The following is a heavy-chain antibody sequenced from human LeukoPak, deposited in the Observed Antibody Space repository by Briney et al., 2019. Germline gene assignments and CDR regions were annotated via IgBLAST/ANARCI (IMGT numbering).Heavy chain of an antibody. CDR1: GFTFNNNW. V-gene: IGHV3-74*01. CDR3: AKLLSGWLAGAFDI. D-gene: IGHD6-19*01. J-gene: IGHJ3*02. Sequence: GGSLRLSCVASGFTFNNNWMHWVRQAPGKGLVWVSRINNDGSTTSYADSVKGRFTISRDNAKNTLYLQMNSLRAEDTAVYYCAKLLSGWLAGAFDIWGQGTMVTVSS. CDR2: INNDGSTT.